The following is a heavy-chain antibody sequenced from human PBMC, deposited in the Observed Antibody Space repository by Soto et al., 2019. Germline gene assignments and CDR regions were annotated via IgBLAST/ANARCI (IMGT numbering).Heavy chain of an antibody. CDR1: GYTFTGYY. Sequence: VASVKVSCKASGYTFTGYYMHWVRQAPGQGLEWMGWINPNSGGTNYAQKFQGRVTMTRDTSISTAYMELSRLRSDDTAVYYCAREGRLAYCGGDCYPDDAFDIWGQGTMVTV. V-gene: IGHV1-2*02. CDR2: INPNSGGT. D-gene: IGHD2-21*02. J-gene: IGHJ3*02. CDR3: AREGRLAYCGGDCYPDDAFDI.